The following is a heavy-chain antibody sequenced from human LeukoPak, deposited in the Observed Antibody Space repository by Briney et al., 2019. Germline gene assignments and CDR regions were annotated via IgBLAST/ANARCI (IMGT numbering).Heavy chain of an antibody. Sequence: SETLSLTCTVSGGSISSSSYYWGWIRQPPGKGLEWIGSIYYSGSTYYNPSLKSRVTISVDTSKNQFSLKLSSVTAADTAVYYCAREWEIVGATTGAFDIWGQGTMVTVSS. CDR2: IYYSGST. CDR3: AREWEIVGATTGAFDI. V-gene: IGHV4-39*07. J-gene: IGHJ3*02. D-gene: IGHD1-26*01. CDR1: GGSISSSSYY.